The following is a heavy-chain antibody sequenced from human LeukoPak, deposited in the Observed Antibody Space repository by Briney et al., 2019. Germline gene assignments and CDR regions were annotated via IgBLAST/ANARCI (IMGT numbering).Heavy chain of an antibody. CDR1: RFAFSDYY. J-gene: IGHJ3*02. CDR3: ARDRSSGGAFDI. V-gene: IGHV3-11*01. D-gene: IGHD3-10*01. Sequence: GSLSLSCAGSRFAFSDYYLSWIRQAPGKGLEWISYITSSGSTIHYADSVKGRFTISRDNAKNSVYLEMNDLRLEDAALYYCARDRSSGGAFDIWGRGTMVTVSS. CDR2: ITSSGSTI.